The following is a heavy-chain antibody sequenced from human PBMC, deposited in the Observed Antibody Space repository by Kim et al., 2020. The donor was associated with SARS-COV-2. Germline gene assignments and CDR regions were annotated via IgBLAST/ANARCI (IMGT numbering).Heavy chain of an antibody. CDR2: IWYDGSNK. D-gene: IGHD1-26*01. Sequence: GGSLRLSCAASGLTFRNYGMHWVRQAPGKGLDWVAIIWYDGSNKYYADSVKGRFTISRDNSKNTLYLQMNSLRAEDTAVYYCATYNGKLHAQDYWGQGTLVTVSS. V-gene: IGHV3-33*01. J-gene: IGHJ4*02. CDR3: ATYNGKLHAQDY. CDR1: GLTFRNYG.